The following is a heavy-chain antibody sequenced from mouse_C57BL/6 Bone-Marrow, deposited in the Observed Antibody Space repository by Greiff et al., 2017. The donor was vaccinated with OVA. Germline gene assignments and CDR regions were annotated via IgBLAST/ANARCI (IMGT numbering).Heavy chain of an antibody. CDR3: ARPYDWYYAWVAC. D-gene: IGHD2-3*01. J-gene: IGHJ3*01. CDR2: ISSGSSTI. Sequence: EVKVVESGGGLVKPGGSLKLSCAASGFTFSDYGMHWVRQAPEKGLEWVAYISSGSSTIYYADTVKGRFTISRDNAKNTLFLQMTSLRSEDTAMYYCARPYDWYYAWVACWGQGTLVTVAA. CDR1: GFTFSDYG. V-gene: IGHV5-17*01.